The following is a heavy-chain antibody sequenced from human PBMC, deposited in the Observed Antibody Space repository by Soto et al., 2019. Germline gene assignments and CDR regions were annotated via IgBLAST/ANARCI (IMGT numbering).Heavy chain of an antibody. CDR2: INPNSGGT. CDR3: ARDPIGFLETTDLDY. J-gene: IGHJ4*02. Sequence: VASVKVSCKASGYTFTGYYMHWVRQAPGQGLEWMGWINPNSGGTNYAQKFQGRVTMTRDTSISTAYMELSRLRSDDTAVYYCARDPIGFLETTDLDYWGQGTLVTVSS. D-gene: IGHD3-3*01. V-gene: IGHV1-2*02. CDR1: GYTFTGYY.